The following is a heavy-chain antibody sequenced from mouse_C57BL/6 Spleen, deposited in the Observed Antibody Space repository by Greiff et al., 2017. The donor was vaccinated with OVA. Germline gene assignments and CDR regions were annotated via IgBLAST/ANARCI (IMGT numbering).Heavy chain of an antibody. CDR1: GYTFTDYN. V-gene: IGHV1-22*01. J-gene: IGHJ2*01. Sequence: EVQVVESGPELVKPGASVKMSCKASGYTFTDYNMHWVKQSHGKSLEWIGYINPNNGGTSYNQKFKGKATLTVNKSSSTAYMELRSLTSEDSAVYYCARSDWDWGYFDYWGQGTTLTVSS. CDR2: INPNNGGT. D-gene: IGHD4-1*01. CDR3: ARSDWDWGYFDY.